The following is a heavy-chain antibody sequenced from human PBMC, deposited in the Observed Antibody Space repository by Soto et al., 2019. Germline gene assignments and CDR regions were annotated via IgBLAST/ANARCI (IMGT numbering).Heavy chain of an antibody. V-gene: IGHV4-39*01. Sequence: SETLSLTCTVSGDSISTTDYQWGWIRQPPGKGLEWVGTVYYSGTTYYNPSLKRRATISVDASKNQFSLTLSAVTAADTAVYYCAKQAAYCITVNCYKNLDYWGHGPLVTVSS. D-gene: IGHD2-21*01. J-gene: IGHJ4*01. CDR1: GDSISTTDYQ. CDR2: VYYSGTT. CDR3: AKQAAYCITVNCYKNLDY.